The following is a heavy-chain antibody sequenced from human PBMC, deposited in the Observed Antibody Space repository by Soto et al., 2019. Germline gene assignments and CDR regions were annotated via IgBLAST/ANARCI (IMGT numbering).Heavy chain of an antibody. CDR1: GFTFSSYA. CDR3: AKVFPLAHDVFLWDY. D-gene: IGHD3-9*01. J-gene: IGHJ4*02. V-gene: IGHV3-23*01. CDR2: ISGSGGST. Sequence: GGSLRLSWAASGFTFSSYAMSWVRQAPGKGLEWVSAISGSGGSTYYADSVKGRFTISRDNSKTTLYLQMNSLRPEDTAVYYCAKVFPLAHDVFLWDYWGQGTLVTVSS.